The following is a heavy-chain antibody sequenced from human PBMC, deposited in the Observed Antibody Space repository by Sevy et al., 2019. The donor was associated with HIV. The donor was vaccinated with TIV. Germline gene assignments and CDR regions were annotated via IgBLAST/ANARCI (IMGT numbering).Heavy chain of an antibody. CDR3: ARVDTAMVTSYYGMDV. J-gene: IGHJ6*02. Sequence: GGSLRLSCAASGFTFSSYSMNWVRQAPGKGLEWVSYISSSSSTIYYADSVKGRFTISRDNAKNSLYLQMNSLRDEDTTVYYCARVDTAMVTSYYGMDVWGQGTTVTVSS. V-gene: IGHV3-48*02. CDR1: GFTFSSYS. D-gene: IGHD5-18*01. CDR2: ISSSSSTI.